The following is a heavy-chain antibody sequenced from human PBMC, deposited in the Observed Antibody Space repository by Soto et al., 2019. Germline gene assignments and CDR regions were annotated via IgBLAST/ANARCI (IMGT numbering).Heavy chain of an antibody. V-gene: IGHV1-18*04. J-gene: IGHJ5*02. CDR3: ATSYESGFDP. Sequence: QLQLVQSGAEVERPGASVRVSCKAYGYPFSKYGISWIRQAPGQGREWMGWIKPDNGDTNYAQKFQGRVTMTTDTSSNTAYMALRSLRSDDTDVYYCATSYESGFDPWGQGTLVSVSS. D-gene: IGHD3-3*01. CDR2: IKPDNGDT. CDR1: GYPFSKYG.